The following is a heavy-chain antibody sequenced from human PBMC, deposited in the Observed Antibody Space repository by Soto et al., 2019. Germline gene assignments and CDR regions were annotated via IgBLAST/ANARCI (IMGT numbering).Heavy chain of an antibody. CDR2: INHSGST. CDR3: ASPGETGTALFDY. CDR1: GGSFSGYY. Sequence: SETLSLTCAVYGGSFSGYYWSWIGQPPGKGLEWIGEINHSGSTNYNPSLKSRVTISVDTSKNQFSLKLSSVTAADTAVYYCASPGETGTALFDYWGQGTLVTVSS. V-gene: IGHV4-34*01. D-gene: IGHD1-1*01. J-gene: IGHJ4*02.